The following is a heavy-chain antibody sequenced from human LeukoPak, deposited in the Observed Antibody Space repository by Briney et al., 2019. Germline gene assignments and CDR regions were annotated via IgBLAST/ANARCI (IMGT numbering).Heavy chain of an antibody. D-gene: IGHD5-24*01. J-gene: IGHJ3*02. CDR3: ARGQEGEMATIWDAFDI. V-gene: IGHV3-74*01. Sequence: GGSLRLSCAASGFTFSSYWMHWVRQAPGKGRVWVSRINSDGSSTSYADSVKGRFTISRDNAKNTLYLQMNSLRAEDTAVYYCARGQEGEMATIWDAFDIWGQGTMVTVSS. CDR2: INSDGSST. CDR1: GFTFSSYW.